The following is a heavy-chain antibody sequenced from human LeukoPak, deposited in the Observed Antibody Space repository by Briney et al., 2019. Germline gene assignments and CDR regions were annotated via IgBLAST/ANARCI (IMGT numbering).Heavy chain of an antibody. CDR1: GYSISSGYY. CDR2: IYHSGST. CDR3: ARGAYDYGNFDY. J-gene: IGHJ4*02. D-gene: IGHD4-17*01. Sequence: SETLSLTCTVSGYSISSGYYWGWIRQPPGKGLEWIGSIYHSGSTYYNPSLKSRVTISVDTSKNQFSLKLSSVTAADTAVYYCARGAYDYGNFDYWGQGTLVTVSS. V-gene: IGHV4-38-2*02.